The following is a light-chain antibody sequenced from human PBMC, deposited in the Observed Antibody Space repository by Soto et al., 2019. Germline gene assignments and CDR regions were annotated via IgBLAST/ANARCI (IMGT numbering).Light chain of an antibody. CDR3: QQYNSYSP. V-gene: IGKV1-5*01. CDR1: QSISSW. J-gene: IGKJ1*01. CDR2: DAS. Sequence: DIRMTQSPSTLSASVGDRFTITCRASQSISSWLAWYQQKPGKAPKLLIYDASSLESGVPSRFSGSGSGTEFTLTISSLQPDDFATYYCQQYNSYSPFGQGAKVAIK.